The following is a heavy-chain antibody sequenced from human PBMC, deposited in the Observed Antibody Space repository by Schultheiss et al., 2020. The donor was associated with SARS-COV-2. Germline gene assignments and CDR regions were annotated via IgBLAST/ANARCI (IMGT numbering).Heavy chain of an antibody. CDR1: GFTVSSNY. CDR3: AKVFHYDILTGYDY. CDR2: ISGSGGST. Sequence: GGSLRLSCAASGFTVSSNYMSWVRQAPGKGLEWVSAISGSGGSTYYADSVKGRFTISRDNSKNTLYLQMNSLRAEDTAVYYCAKVFHYDILTGYDYWGQGTLVTVSS. J-gene: IGHJ4*02. D-gene: IGHD3-9*01. V-gene: IGHV3-23*01.